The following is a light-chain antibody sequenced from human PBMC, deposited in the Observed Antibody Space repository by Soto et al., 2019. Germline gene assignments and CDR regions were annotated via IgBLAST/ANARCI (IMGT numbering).Light chain of an antibody. Sequence: EIVLTQSPGTLSLSPGERATLSCRASQIVSSSYLAWYQQKPGQAPRLLIYGASSRATGIPDRFSGSGSGTDFTLTISRLEPEDFAVFYCQQYGSSITFGQGTRLEIK. CDR3: QQYGSSIT. CDR1: QIVSSSY. V-gene: IGKV3-20*01. J-gene: IGKJ5*01. CDR2: GAS.